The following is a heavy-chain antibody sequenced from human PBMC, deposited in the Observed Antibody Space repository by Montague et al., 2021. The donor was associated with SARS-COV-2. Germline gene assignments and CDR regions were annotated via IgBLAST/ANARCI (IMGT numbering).Heavy chain of an antibody. D-gene: IGHD3-22*01. CDR3: ARRRLDFYDSRHWFDP. V-gene: IGHV4-39*01. CDR2: IFYTGST. Sequence: SETLSLTCTVSGGSMYIYGSHYYWDWIRQPPGKGLEWIGTIFYTGSTIYSSSLKSRVTISIDTSKNQYSLELNSVTAADTAVYYCARRRLDFYDSRHWFDPWGQGALVTVPS. J-gene: IGHJ5*02. CDR1: GGSMYIYGSHYY.